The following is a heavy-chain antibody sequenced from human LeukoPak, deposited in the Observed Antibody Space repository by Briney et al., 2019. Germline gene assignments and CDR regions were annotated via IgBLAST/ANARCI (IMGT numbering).Heavy chain of an antibody. CDR2: IKQDGSEK. D-gene: IGHD3-22*01. Sequence: GGSLRHSCAASGFTFSSYWMSWVRQAPGKGLEWVANIKQDGSEKYYVDSVKGRFTISRDNAKNSLYLQMNSLRAEDTAVYYCARAHMGITMIVVVTPYYFDYWGQGTLVTVSS. J-gene: IGHJ4*02. CDR1: GFTFSSYW. CDR3: ARAHMGITMIVVVTPYYFDY. V-gene: IGHV3-7*01.